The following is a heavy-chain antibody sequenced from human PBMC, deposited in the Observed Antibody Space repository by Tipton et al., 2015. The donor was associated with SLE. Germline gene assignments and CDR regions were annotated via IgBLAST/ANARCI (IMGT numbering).Heavy chain of an antibody. J-gene: IGHJ4*02. CDR1: GFTFSSYE. CDR2: FSSSGGTV. D-gene: IGHD3-22*01. Sequence: SLRLSCAASGFTFSSYEMNWVRQDPGKGLEWVSYFSSSGGTVYYADSVKGRFTISRDNGKNSLYLQMNRLRAEETAVYYCATDYYDSSGYPTFFDYWGQGTLVNVSS. CDR3: ATDYYDSSGYPTFFDY. V-gene: IGHV3-48*03.